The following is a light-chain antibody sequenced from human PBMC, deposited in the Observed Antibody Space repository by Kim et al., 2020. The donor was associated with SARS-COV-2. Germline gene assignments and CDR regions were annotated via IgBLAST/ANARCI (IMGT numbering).Light chain of an antibody. Sequence: QSVLTRPPSVSGAPGQRVTISCTGSSSNIGAGYDVHWYQQLPGTAPKLLIYGNSNRPSGVPDRFSGSKSGTSASLAITGLQAEDEADYYCQSYDSSLSGFFGTGTKVTVL. CDR2: GNS. J-gene: IGLJ1*01. CDR1: SSNIGAGYD. V-gene: IGLV1-40*01. CDR3: QSYDSSLSGF.